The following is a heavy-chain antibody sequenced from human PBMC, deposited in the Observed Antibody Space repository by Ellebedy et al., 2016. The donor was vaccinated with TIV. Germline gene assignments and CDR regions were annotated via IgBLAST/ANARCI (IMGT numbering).Heavy chain of an antibody. CDR2: IYYSGST. CDR1: GGSISSYY. CDR3: ARDVSAVRGAYRWFDP. J-gene: IGHJ5*02. D-gene: IGHD3-10*01. V-gene: IGHV4-59*01. Sequence: SETLSLXXTVSGGSISSYYWSWIRQPPGKGLEWIGYIYYSGSTNYNPSLKSRVTISVDTSKNQFFLKLSSVTAADTAVYYCARDVSAVRGAYRWFDPWGQGTLVTVSS.